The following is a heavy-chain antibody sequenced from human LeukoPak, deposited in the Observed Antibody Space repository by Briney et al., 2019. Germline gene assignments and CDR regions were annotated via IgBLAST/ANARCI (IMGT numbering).Heavy chain of an antibody. D-gene: IGHD3-22*01. J-gene: IGHJ4*02. CDR3: AKTNGYYSD. V-gene: IGHV3-23*01. CDR2: ISGSGGTT. Sequence: GGSLRLSCAASGFTFSSYGMNWVRQAPGKGLEWVSGISGSGGTTCYADSVKGRFTISRDNSKNSLSLQVSSLRAEDTAVYYCAKTNGYYSDWGQGTLVTVSS. CDR1: GFTFSSYG.